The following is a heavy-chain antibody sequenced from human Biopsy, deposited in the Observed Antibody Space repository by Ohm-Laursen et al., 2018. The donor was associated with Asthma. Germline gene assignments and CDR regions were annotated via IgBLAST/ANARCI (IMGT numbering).Heavy chain of an antibody. CDR2: IHHSGTS. V-gene: IGHV4-31*02. D-gene: IGHD3-22*01. CDR1: GDSITSGGCC. Sequence: SDTLSLTWTVSGDSITSGGCCWNWIRQHPGKGLEWIGYIHHSGTSYFNPSLKSRVSFSRDTSKNQFSLRLSSVTAADTAMYYCARIPRRSGSYFVDYWGQGTLVTVSS. J-gene: IGHJ4*02. CDR3: ARIPRRSGSYFVDY.